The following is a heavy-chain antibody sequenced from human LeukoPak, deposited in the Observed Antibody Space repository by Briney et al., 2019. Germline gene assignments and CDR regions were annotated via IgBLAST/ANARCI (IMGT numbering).Heavy chain of an antibody. CDR1: GYTFTGYY. CDR2: INPNSGGT. D-gene: IGHD3-22*01. V-gene: IGHV1-2*06. Sequence: ASVKVSCMASGYTFTGYYMHWVRQAPGQGLEWMGRINPNSGGTNYAQKFQGRVTMTRDTSISTAYMELSRLRSDDTAVYYCARERKYYYDSSGPLGDWGQGTLVTVSS. CDR3: ARERKYYYDSSGPLGD. J-gene: IGHJ4*02.